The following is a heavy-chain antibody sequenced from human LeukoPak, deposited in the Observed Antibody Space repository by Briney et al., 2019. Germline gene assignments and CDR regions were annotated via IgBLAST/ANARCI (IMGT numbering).Heavy chain of an antibody. CDR3: FWCLVSGYGGSASPGAFAI. Sequence: GGSLRLSCAASGFSFSSYGMHWVRQAPGKGLEWVAFIRQDGSKNYYADSVKGRFTISRDNSKNTLYLQMNSLRPEDTALYYCFWCLVSGYGGSASPGAFAIWSQGTMVTVSS. D-gene: IGHD5-12*01. CDR2: IRQDGSKN. CDR1: GFSFSSYG. J-gene: IGHJ3*02. V-gene: IGHV3-30*02.